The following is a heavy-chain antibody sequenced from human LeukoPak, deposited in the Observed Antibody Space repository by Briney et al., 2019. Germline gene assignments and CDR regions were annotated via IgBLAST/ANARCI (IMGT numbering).Heavy chain of an antibody. CDR2: IFYSGST. CDR3: ARHAYGDYDPLYFDY. Sequence: SETLSLTCTVSGGSISSSSYYWGWIRQPPGKGLEWIGSIFYSGSTYYNPSLKSRVTISVDTSNNQFSLKLRSVTAADTAVYFCARHAYGDYDPLYFDYWGQGTLVTVSS. CDR1: GGSISSSSYY. D-gene: IGHD4-17*01. V-gene: IGHV4-39*01. J-gene: IGHJ4*02.